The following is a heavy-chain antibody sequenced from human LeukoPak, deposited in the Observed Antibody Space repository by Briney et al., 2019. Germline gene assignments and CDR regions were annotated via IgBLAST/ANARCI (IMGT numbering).Heavy chain of an antibody. D-gene: IGHD2/OR15-2a*01. CDR3: VSFYETY. CDR1: GFTFSTAW. CDR2: INSDGSWT. Sequence: GGSLRLSCVASGFTFSTAWMHWVRQAPGKGLVWVSHINSDGSWTSYADSVKGRFTISKDNAKNTVYLQMNNLRAEDTAVYYCVSFYETYWGRGTLVTVSS. J-gene: IGHJ4*02. V-gene: IGHV3-74*01.